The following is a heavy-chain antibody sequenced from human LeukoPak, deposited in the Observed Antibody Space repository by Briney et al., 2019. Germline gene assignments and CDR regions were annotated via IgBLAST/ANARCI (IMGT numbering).Heavy chain of an antibody. CDR1: DDSFSSHY. Sequence: SETLSLTCAVSDDSFSSHYWTWIRQPPGKGLEWIGYISYIGSTNYNPSLKSRVTISIDASRNQFSLRLSSVTAADTAVYYCARDLVTVTKGFDIWGQGTMVSVSS. CDR2: ISYIGST. V-gene: IGHV4-59*11. D-gene: IGHD4-17*01. J-gene: IGHJ3*02. CDR3: ARDLVTVTKGFDI.